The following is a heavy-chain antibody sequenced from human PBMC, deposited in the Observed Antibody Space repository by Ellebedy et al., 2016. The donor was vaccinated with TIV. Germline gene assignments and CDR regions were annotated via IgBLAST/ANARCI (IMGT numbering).Heavy chain of an antibody. J-gene: IGHJ4*02. CDR1: GFTFSYYT. V-gene: IGHV3-23*01. D-gene: IGHD2-2*01. CDR3: ARDSCSSASCFLDY. CDR2: ISGSGDDT. Sequence: GESLKISXAASGFTFSYYTMVWVRLTPGKGLEWVAGISGSGDDTYYGDFVKGRFTISRDNSKGTLYLQMNSLRAEDTAVYYCARDSCSSASCFLDYWGQGTLVTVSS.